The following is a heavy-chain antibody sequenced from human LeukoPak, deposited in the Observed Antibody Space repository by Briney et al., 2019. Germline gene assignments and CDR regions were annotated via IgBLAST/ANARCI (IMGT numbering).Heavy chain of an antibody. J-gene: IGHJ4*02. CDR1: GYSFASYW. Sequence: GESLKISCQASGYSFASYWIGWVRQMPGKGLEWAGIISPGDSDTRYSPSFQGQFTISADKSISTAYLQWSSLKASDTAMYYCARLDSGGFYYVYYWGQGTLVTVSS. D-gene: IGHD3-22*01. V-gene: IGHV5-51*01. CDR2: ISPGDSDT. CDR3: ARLDSGGFYYVYY.